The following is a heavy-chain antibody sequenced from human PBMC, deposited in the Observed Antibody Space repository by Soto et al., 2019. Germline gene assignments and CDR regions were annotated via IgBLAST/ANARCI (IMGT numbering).Heavy chain of an antibody. V-gene: IGHV4-34*01. CDR1: GASVSGYY. J-gene: IGHJ6*02. CDR3: ARDGYDFWSGYSRPVNYYYGMDV. CDR2: INHSGST. D-gene: IGHD3-3*01. Sequence: XATLSLICGVYGASVSGYYWSWIRQPPGKGLEWIGEINHSGSTNYNPSLKSRVTISVDTSKNQFSLKLSSVTAADTAVYYCARDGYDFWSGYSRPVNYYYGMDVWGQGTTVTVSS.